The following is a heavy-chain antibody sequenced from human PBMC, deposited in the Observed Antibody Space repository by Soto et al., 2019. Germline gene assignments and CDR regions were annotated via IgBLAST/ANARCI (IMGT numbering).Heavy chain of an antibody. CDR3: ARVEIATIDLGY. J-gene: IGHJ4*02. CDR1: GGSVSSGSYY. Sequence: SETLSLTCTVSGGSVSSGSYYWSWIRQPPGKGLEWIGYIYYSGSTNYNPSLKSRVTISVDTSKNQFSLKLSSVTAADTAVYYCARVEIATIDLGYWGQGTLVTVSS. CDR2: IYYSGST. D-gene: IGHD5-12*01. V-gene: IGHV4-61*01.